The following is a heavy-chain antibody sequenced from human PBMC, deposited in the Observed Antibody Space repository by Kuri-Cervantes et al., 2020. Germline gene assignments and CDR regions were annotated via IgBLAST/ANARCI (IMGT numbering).Heavy chain of an antibody. V-gene: IGHV4-4*08. J-gene: IGHJ4*02. Sequence: SETLSLTCTVSGVSISSYYWNWIRQSPGKGLEWLGYIYSSGSTNYNPSLKSRVTISVDTSKNQFSLKLSSVTAADTAVYYCASFAGGRAYFDYWGQGTLVTVSS. CDR2: IYSSGST. CDR3: ASFAGGRAYFDY. D-gene: IGHD1-26*01. CDR1: GVSISSYY.